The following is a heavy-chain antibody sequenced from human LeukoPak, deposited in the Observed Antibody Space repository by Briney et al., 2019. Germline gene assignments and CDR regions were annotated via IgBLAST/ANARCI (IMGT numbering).Heavy chain of an antibody. CDR2: IYTSGST. J-gene: IGHJ4*02. D-gene: IGHD5-12*01. CDR3: ARDLDSGYGSNFDY. Sequence: PSETLSLTCTVSGGSISSYYWSWIRQPAGKGLEWIGRIYTSGSTNYNPSLKSRVTMPVDTSKNQFSLKLSSVTAADTAVYYCARDLDSGYGSNFDYWGQGTLVTVSS. V-gene: IGHV4-4*07. CDR1: GGSISSYY.